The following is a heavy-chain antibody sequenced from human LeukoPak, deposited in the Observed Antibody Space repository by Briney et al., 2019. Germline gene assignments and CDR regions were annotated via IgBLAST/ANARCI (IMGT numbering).Heavy chain of an antibody. CDR1: GGTLSSYA. V-gene: IGHV1-69*06. Sequence: SVKVSCKASGGTLSSYAMSWVRQAPGQRLEWMGRIIPIFGTANHAQKFQGRVTITADKSTSTAYMELSSLRSEDTAVYYCQTYSSRVTDYWAQGTLVTVSS. CDR2: IIPIFGTA. CDR3: QTYSSRVTDY. D-gene: IGHD6-13*01. J-gene: IGHJ4*02.